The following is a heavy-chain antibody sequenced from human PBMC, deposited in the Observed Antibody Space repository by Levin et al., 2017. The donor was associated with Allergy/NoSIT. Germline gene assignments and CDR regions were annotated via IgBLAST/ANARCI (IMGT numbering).Heavy chain of an antibody. CDR3: ARDYYGSGSS. CDR2: IIPIFGTA. V-gene: IGHV1-69*01. D-gene: IGHD3-10*01. J-gene: IGHJ4*02. Sequence: KISCKASGGTFSSYAISWVRQAPGQGLEWMGGIIPIFGTANYAQKFQGRVTITADESTSTAYMELSSLRSEDTAVYYCARDYYGSGSSWGQGTLVTVSS. CDR1: GGTFSSYA.